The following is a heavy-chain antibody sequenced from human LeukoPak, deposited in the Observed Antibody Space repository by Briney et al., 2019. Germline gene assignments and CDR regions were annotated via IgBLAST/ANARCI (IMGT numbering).Heavy chain of an antibody. CDR2: IYYSGST. J-gene: IGHJ3*02. V-gene: IGHV4-59*08. CDR1: GASISFYY. CDR3: ARRNDFDI. Sequence: SETLSLTCTVSGASISFYYWSWIRQPPGKGLEWIDYIYYSGSTKYNPSLKSRVTMPIDTSKNQFSLKLTSVTAADTAIYYCARRNDFDIWGQGTMVTVSS.